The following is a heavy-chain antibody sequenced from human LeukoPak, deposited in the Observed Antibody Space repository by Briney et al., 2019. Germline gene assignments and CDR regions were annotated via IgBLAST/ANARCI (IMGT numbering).Heavy chain of an antibody. Sequence: SETLSLTCTVSGDSISSSSYYWGWIRQPPGKGLEWIGRIYYSGSTYYTPTLKTRVTISIATSKNQFTLTLSSVTAADTAVYYCARQPRSASYYFDYWGQGTLVTVSS. CDR1: GDSISSSSYY. CDR3: ARQPRSASYYFDY. V-gene: IGHV4-39*01. J-gene: IGHJ4*02. CDR2: IYYSGST.